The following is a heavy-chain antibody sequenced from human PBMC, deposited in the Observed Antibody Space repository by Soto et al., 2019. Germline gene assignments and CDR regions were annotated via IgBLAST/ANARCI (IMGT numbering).Heavy chain of an antibody. CDR1: GGTFSSYA. J-gene: IGHJ5*02. V-gene: IGHV1-69*13. CDR3: ARRAGLVLRFLEWSRNWFDP. Sequence: GASVKVSCKASGGTFSSYAISWVRQAPGQGLEWMGGIIPIFGTANYAQKFQGRVTITADESTSTAYMELSSLRSEDTAVYYCARRAGLVLRFLEWSRNWFDPWGQGTLVTVSS. CDR2: IIPIFGTA. D-gene: IGHD3-3*01.